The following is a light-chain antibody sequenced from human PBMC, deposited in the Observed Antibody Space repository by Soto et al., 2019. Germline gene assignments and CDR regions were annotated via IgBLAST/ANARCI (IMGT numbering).Light chain of an antibody. CDR3: SSYTTSGTPV. CDR2: DVT. J-gene: IGLJ3*02. V-gene: IGLV2-14*01. Sequence: QSALTQPASVSGSPGQTITISCTGTSSDVGGYNYLSWYQQHPGKAPKVMIYDVTNRPSGVSNRFSGSKSGNTASLTISGLQAEDEADDYCSSYTTSGTPVFGGGTKLTVL. CDR1: SSDVGGYNY.